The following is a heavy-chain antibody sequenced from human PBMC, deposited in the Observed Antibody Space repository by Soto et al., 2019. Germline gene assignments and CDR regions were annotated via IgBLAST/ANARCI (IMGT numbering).Heavy chain of an antibody. D-gene: IGHD3-10*01. CDR2: IYSGGKT. J-gene: IGHJ4*02. CDR1: GFSVNNNY. V-gene: IGHV3-66*01. Sequence: GGSLRLSCAVPGFSVNNNYMSWVRQTPQKGLEWVSVIYSGGKTDYAESVRGRFTVSRDTSRNALFLQMNSLRAEDTAMYYCTRDSSYYGAGRGVLDYWGPGTLVTVSS. CDR3: TRDSSYYGAGRGVLDY.